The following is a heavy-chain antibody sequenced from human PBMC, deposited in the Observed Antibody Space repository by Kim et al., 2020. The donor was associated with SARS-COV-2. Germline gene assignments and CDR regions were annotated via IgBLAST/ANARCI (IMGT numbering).Heavy chain of an antibody. CDR3: ARGGDGYNFYYYYGMDV. CDR2: INHSGST. Sequence: SETLSLTCAVYGGSFSGYYWSWIRQPPGKGLEWIGEINHSGSTNYNPSLKSRVTISVDTSKNQFSLKLSSVTAADTAVYYCARGGDGYNFYYYYGMDVWGQGTTVTVSS. D-gene: IGHD5-12*01. J-gene: IGHJ6*02. V-gene: IGHV4-34*01. CDR1: GGSFSGYY.